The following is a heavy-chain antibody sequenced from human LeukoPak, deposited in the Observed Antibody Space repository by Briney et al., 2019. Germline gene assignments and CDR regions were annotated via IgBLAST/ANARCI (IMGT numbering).Heavy chain of an antibody. V-gene: IGHV1-2*02. J-gene: IGHJ3*01. CDR3: AIEPTGSGHPGDV. Sequence: ASVKVSCKASGYTFTGYHIHWVRQAPGQGLEWMSSINLNTAGTEYPQKFQGRVPVPWDTPVTNAYMELSALTYDDTATYYCAIEPTGSGHPGDVWGQGTMVTVSS. CDR1: GYTFTGYH. D-gene: IGHD6-19*01. CDR2: INLNTAGT.